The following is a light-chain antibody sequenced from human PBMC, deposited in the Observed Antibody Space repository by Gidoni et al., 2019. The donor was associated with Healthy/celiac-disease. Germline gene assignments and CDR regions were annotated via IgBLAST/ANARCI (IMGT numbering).Light chain of an antibody. CDR2: LGS. CDR1: QSLRHSNGYNY. V-gene: IGKV2-28*01. J-gene: IGKJ1*01. CDR3: MQALQTWT. Sequence: DIVMTQSPLCLPVTPGEPASISCRSSQSLRHSNGYNYLDWYLQKPGQSPLLLIYLGSNRASGVPDRFSGSGSGTDFTLNISRVEAEDVGVYYCMQALQTWTFGQGTKVEIK.